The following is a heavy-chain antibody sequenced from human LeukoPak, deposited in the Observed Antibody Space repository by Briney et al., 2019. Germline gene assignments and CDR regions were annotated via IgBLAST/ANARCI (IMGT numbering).Heavy chain of an antibody. CDR1: GGTFSSYA. V-gene: IGHV1-69*05. CDR2: IITIFGTA. Sequence: SVKVSCKASGGTFSSYAISWVRQAPGQGLEWVGGIITIFGTANYAQKFQGRVTITTDESTSTAYMELSSLRSEDTAVYYCAIVTDLGYCSSTSCYTAYYFDYWGQGILVTVSS. D-gene: IGHD2-2*02. J-gene: IGHJ4*02. CDR3: AIVTDLGYCSSTSCYTAYYFDY.